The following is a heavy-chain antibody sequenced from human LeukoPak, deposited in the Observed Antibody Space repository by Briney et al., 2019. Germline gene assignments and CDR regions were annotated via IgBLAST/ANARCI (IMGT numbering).Heavy chain of an antibody. Sequence: GGSLRLSCAASGFAFNNAWMSWVRLAPGKGLEWVGRIKSKTNGGTTDYAAPVKGRFTISRDDSKNMLFLQMNTLKTEDTAVYYCTSDDPVNRSWGKGTLVTVSS. CDR2: IKSKTNGGTT. CDR1: GFAFNNAW. D-gene: IGHD2/OR15-2a*01. J-gene: IGHJ4*02. CDR3: TSDDPVNRS. V-gene: IGHV3-15*01.